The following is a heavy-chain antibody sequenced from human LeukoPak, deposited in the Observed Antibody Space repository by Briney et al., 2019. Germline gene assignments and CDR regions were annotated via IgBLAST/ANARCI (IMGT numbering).Heavy chain of an antibody. J-gene: IGHJ4*02. Sequence: GGSLRLSCAASGFTFSSYAMSWVRQAPGKGLEWVSAISGSGGSTYYADSVKGRFTISRDNSKNTLYLQMNSLRAEDMAVYYCAKDTGYSYGYSDYWGQGTLVTVSS. V-gene: IGHV3-23*01. D-gene: IGHD5-18*01. CDR2: ISGSGGST. CDR3: AKDTGYSYGYSDY. CDR1: GFTFSSYA.